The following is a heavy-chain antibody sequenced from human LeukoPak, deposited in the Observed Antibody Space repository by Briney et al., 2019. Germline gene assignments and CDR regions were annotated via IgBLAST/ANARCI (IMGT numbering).Heavy chain of an antibody. CDR3: ARHRGYSYGPSDC. Sequence: SETLSLTCTVSGGSISSSSYYWGWIRQPPGKGLEWIGSIYYSGSTYYNPSLKSRVTISVDTSKNQFSLKLSSVTAADTAVYYCARHRGYSYGPSDCWGQGTLVTVSS. CDR1: GGSISSSSYY. D-gene: IGHD5-18*01. J-gene: IGHJ4*02. CDR2: IYYSGST. V-gene: IGHV4-39*01.